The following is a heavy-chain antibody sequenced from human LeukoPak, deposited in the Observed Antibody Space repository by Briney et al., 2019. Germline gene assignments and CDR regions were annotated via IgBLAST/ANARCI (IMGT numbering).Heavy chain of an antibody. CDR2: IKQDGSEK. CDR3: ARGSGYYLGHFDY. J-gene: IGHJ4*02. D-gene: IGHD3-22*01. Sequence: GXLRLSCAASGFTFSSYWMSWVRQAPGKGLEGVANIKQDGSEKYYVDSVKGRFTISRDNAKNSLYLQMNSLRAEDTAVYYCARGSGYYLGHFDYWGQGTLVTVSS. V-gene: IGHV3-7*01. CDR1: GFTFSSYW.